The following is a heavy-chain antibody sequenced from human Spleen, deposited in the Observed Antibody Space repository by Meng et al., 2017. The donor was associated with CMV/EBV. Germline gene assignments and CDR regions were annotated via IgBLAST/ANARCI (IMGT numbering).Heavy chain of an antibody. CDR1: GGYMSSGDYF. D-gene: IGHD1-14*01. V-gene: IGHV4-30-4*01. CDR2: IYYSGNT. Sequence: QGAVQCAGQGWVKHSQILSLTVTVSGGYMSSGDYFWNWIRQPPGKGLEWIGYIYYSGNTYYNPSLKSRVNISIDKSKNQFSLKLSFVTAADTAVYYCARAEYYNWFDPWGQGTLVTVSS. J-gene: IGHJ5*02. CDR3: ARAEYYNWFDP.